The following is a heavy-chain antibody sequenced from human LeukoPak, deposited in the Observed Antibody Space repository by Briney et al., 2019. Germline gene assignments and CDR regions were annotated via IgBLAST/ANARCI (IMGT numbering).Heavy chain of an antibody. D-gene: IGHD3-9*01. CDR3: ARVATYYDILTGYHDPYYLDY. CDR1: GYTFTSYG. J-gene: IGHJ4*02. Sequence: ASVKVSCKASGYTFTSYGISWVRQAPGQGLEWMGWISAYNGNTNYAQKLQGRVTMTTDTSTSTAYMELRSLRSDDTAVYYCARVATYYDILTGYHDPYYLDYWGQGTLVTVSS. V-gene: IGHV1-18*01. CDR2: ISAYNGNT.